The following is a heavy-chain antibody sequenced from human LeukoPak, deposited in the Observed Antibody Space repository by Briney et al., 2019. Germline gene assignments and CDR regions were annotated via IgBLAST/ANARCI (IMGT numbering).Heavy chain of an antibody. D-gene: IGHD1-26*01. CDR3: ANGGTYSYFDY. Sequence: GGSLRLSCAASGFTFSSYALSWVRQAPGKRLEWVSAISASSAGTYYADSVKGRFTISRDDSKNTLYLQMNSLRAEDTAVYYCANGGTYSYFDYWGQGTLVTVSS. J-gene: IGHJ4*02. CDR2: ISASSAGT. V-gene: IGHV3-23*01. CDR1: GFTFSSYA.